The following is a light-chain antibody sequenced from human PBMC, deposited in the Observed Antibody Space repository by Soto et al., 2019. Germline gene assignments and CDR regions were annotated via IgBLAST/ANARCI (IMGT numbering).Light chain of an antibody. J-gene: IGKJ4*01. CDR3: LQDYNYPLT. Sequence: AIQMTQSPSSLSASVGDRVTITCRASQGIRNDLGWYQQKPGKAPKLLIYAATTLQSGVPSRFSGSGSGTDFTLTIRSMQTADFANYYCLQDYNYPLTFGGGTKVDIK. CDR1: QGIRND. V-gene: IGKV1-6*01. CDR2: AAT.